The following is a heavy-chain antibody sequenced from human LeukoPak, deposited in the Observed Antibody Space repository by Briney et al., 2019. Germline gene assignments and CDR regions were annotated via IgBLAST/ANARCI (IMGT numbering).Heavy chain of an antibody. V-gene: IGHV4-39*01. D-gene: IGHD2-21*02. CDR2: VYYSGST. CDR3: ARHDCGGGCYSRPNYNFDY. CDR1: GGSTSSTTYY. J-gene: IGHJ4*02. Sequence: PSETLSLTCTVSGGSTSSTTYYWGWIRQPPGKGLEWIGSVYYSGSTYYNPSLKSRITISIDTSKNQFSLKLSSVTAADTAVYYCARHDCGGGCYSRPNYNFDYWGQGSLVTVSS.